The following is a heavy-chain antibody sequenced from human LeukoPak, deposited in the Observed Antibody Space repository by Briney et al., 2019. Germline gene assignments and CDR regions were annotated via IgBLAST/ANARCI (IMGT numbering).Heavy chain of an antibody. CDR3: AKDDDYGDANYYYYYMDV. Sequence: PGGSLRLSCAASGFTFSSYAMSWVRQAPGKGLEWVSAISGSGGSTYYADSVKGRFTISRDNSKNTLYLQMNSLRAEDTAVYYCAKDDDYGDANYYYYYMDVWGKGTTVTVSS. CDR1: GFTFSSYA. CDR2: ISGSGGST. V-gene: IGHV3-23*01. D-gene: IGHD4-17*01. J-gene: IGHJ6*03.